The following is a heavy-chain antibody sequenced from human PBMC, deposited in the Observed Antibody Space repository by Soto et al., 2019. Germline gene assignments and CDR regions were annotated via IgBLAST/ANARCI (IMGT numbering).Heavy chain of an antibody. CDR2: IYCNGST. V-gene: IGHV4-59*08. J-gene: IGHJ6*03. D-gene: IGHD7-27*01. CDR1: GGSISSYY. Sequence: SETLSLTCTVSGGSISSYYWSWIRQPPGKGLEWIGYIYCNGSTNYNPSLKSRVTISVDTSKNQFSLKLSSVTAADTAVYYCASLTGDYYYYYMDVWGKGTKVTVSS. CDR3: ASLTGDYYYYYMDV.